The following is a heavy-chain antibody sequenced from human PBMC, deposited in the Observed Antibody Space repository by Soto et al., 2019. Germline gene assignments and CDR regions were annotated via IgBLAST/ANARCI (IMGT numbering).Heavy chain of an antibody. CDR1: GGTFRSYA. J-gene: IGHJ6*02. CDR3: VRGVLRYFDWLLRPRYHYYGMAV. Sequence: ASVKVSCKASGGTFRSYAISWVRQAPGQGLEWMGGIIPIFGTANYAEKFQGRVTITADESTSTAYMELSSLRSEDTAVYYCVRGVLRYFDWLLRPRYHYYGMAVPGQGTTVTASS. CDR2: IIPIFGTA. V-gene: IGHV1-69*13. D-gene: IGHD3-9*01.